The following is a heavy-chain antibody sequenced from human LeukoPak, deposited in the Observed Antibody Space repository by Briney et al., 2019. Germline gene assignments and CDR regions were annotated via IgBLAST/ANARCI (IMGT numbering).Heavy chain of an antibody. Sequence: SVKVSCKASGGTFSSYAISWVRQAPGQGLEWMGGIIPIFGTANYAQKFQGRVTITTDESTSTAYMVLSSLRSEDTAVYYCARGSAMLVYAIGLYFQHWGQGTLVTVSS. CDR3: ARGSAMLVYAIGLYFQH. V-gene: IGHV1-69*05. CDR2: IIPIFGTA. J-gene: IGHJ1*01. D-gene: IGHD2-8*01. CDR1: GGTFSSYA.